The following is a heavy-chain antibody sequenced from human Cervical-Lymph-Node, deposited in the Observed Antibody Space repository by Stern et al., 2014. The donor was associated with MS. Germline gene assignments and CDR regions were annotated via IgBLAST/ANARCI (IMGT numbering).Heavy chain of an antibody. CDR2: IYWDDDT. CDR1: GFSLTTNGVS. D-gene: IGHD6-6*01. V-gene: IGHV2-5*02. CDR3: AHRDDWQLDFAY. J-gene: IGHJ4*02. Sequence: QITLKESGPTLVIPTQTLTLTCTFSGFSLTTNGVSVGWIPQPPGKALACLALIYWDDDTRYSPSLKSRLTITKDTSKNQVLLTMTNVEPVDTATYYCAHRDDWQLDFAYWGQGILVTVSS.